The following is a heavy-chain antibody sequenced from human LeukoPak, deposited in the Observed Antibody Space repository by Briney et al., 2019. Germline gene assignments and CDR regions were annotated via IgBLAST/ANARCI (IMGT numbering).Heavy chain of an antibody. CDR1: GGSFSGYY. Sequence: PSETLSLTCAVYGGSFSGYYWSWIRQPPGKGLECIGEINYSGSTNYNPSLKSRVTISVDTSKNQFSLTLSSVTAADTAVYYCARGPDALPPRGGGDYWGQGTLVTVSS. V-gene: IGHV4-34*01. CDR3: ARGPDALPPRGGGDY. CDR2: INYSGST. J-gene: IGHJ4*02. D-gene: IGHD4-23*01.